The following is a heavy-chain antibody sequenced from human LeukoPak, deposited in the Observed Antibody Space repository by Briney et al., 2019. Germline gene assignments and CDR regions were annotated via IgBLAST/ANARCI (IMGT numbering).Heavy chain of an antibody. Sequence: SETLSLTCAVYGGSFSGYYWSWIRQPPGKGLEWIGEINHSGSTNYNPSLKSRVTIPVDTSKNQFSLKLSSVTAADTAVYYCATARAGAAFRWFDPWGQGTLVTVSS. D-gene: IGHD6-19*01. CDR1: GGSFSGYY. CDR3: ATARAGAAFRWFDP. V-gene: IGHV4-34*01. CDR2: INHSGST. J-gene: IGHJ5*02.